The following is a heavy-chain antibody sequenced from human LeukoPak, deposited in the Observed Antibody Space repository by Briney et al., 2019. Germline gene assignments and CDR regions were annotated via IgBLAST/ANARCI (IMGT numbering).Heavy chain of an antibody. Sequence: PSETLSLTCTVSGGSISSYYWGWIRQPPGKGLEWIGSIYYSGSTYYNPSLKSRVTISVDTSKNQFSPKLSSVTAADTAVYYCAIGVLRFLEWLLDFDYWGQGTLVTVSS. CDR3: AIGVLRFLEWLLDFDY. D-gene: IGHD3-3*01. CDR2: IYYSGST. J-gene: IGHJ4*02. CDR1: GGSISSYY. V-gene: IGHV4-39*01.